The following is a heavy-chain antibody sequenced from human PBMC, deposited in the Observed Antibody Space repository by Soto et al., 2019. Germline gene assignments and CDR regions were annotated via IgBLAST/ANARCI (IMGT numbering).Heavy chain of an antibody. CDR1: GGSMSNYY. J-gene: IGHJ5*02. CDR2: IYYNGRT. D-gene: IGHD4-4*01. V-gene: IGHV4-59*01. CDR3: ARDYSHELGTPSDRVNRLDP. Sequence: SETLSLTCSVSGGSMSNYYWSWIRQPPGKGLEWIGYIYYNGRTNYNPSLKSRVTMSVDTSRNQFSLNLRSVTAADTAVYYCARDYSHELGTPSDRVNRLDPWGQGSLVTVSS.